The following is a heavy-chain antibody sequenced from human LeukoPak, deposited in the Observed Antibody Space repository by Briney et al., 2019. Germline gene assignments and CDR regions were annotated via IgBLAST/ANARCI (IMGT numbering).Heavy chain of an antibody. V-gene: IGHV1-8*01. CDR2: MNPNSGNT. J-gene: IGHJ6*03. D-gene: IGHD6-19*01. Sequence: ASVKVSCKASGYTFTSYDINWVRQATGQGLEWMGWMNPNSGNTGYAQKFQGRVTITRNTSISTAYMEVSSLRYEDTAVYYCARRAVDNSYYYYMDVWGKGTTVTVSS. CDR1: GYTFTSYD. CDR3: ARRAVDNSYYYYMDV.